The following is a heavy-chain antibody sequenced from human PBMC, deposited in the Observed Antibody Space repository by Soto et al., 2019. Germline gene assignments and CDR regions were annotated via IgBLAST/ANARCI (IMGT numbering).Heavy chain of an antibody. D-gene: IGHD3-10*01. V-gene: IGHV4-31*03. CDR2: IYYSGST. CDR1: GGCISSGGYY. Sequence: SETLSLTCTVSGGCISSGGYYWSWIRQHPGKGMEWIGYIYYSGSTYYNPSLKSRVTISVDTSKNQFSLKLSSVTAADTAVYYCARDWYYYGSGSRSYYGMDVWGQGTTVTVS. CDR3: ARDWYYYGSGSRSYYGMDV. J-gene: IGHJ6*02.